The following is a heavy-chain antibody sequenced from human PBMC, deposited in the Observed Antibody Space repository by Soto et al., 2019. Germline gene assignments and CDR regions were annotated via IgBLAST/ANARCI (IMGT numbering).Heavy chain of an antibody. CDR3: ARAKDYYYYGMDV. CDR1: GYTFTVYY. V-gene: IGHV1-2*04. J-gene: IGHJ6*02. Sequence: ASVKVSCKASGYTFTVYYMHWVLQAPGQGLEWMGWINPNSGGTNYAQKFQGWVTMTRDTSISTAYMELSRLRSDDTAVYYCARAKDYYYYGMDVWGQGTTVTVS. CDR2: INPNSGGT.